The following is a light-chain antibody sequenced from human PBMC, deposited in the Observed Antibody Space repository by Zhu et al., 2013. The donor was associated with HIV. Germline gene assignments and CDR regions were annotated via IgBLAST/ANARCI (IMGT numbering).Light chain of an antibody. J-gene: IGLJ3*02. CDR1: SLRSYY. V-gene: IGLV3-19*02. CDR3: QVWDSISDHLWI. CDR2: GKN. Sequence: SSELTQDPAVSVALGQTVRITCQGDSLRSYYASWYQQKPGQAPVRVIYGKNNRPSGIPERFSGSNSGNTATLTISRVEAGDEADYHCQVWDSISDHLWIFGGGTKVTVL.